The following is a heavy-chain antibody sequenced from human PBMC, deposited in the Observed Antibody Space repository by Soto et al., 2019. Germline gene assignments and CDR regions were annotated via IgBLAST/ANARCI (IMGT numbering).Heavy chain of an antibody. J-gene: IGHJ4*02. CDR3: AREGGYSYGFDY. V-gene: IGHV1-3*01. D-gene: IGHD5-18*01. Sequence: ASVKVSCKASGYTFTSYSMHWARQAPGQRLEWMGWINAGNGNTKYSQKFQGRVTITRDTSASTAYMELSSLRSEDTAVYYCAREGGYSYGFDYWGQGTLVTVS. CDR2: INAGNGNT. CDR1: GYTFTSYS.